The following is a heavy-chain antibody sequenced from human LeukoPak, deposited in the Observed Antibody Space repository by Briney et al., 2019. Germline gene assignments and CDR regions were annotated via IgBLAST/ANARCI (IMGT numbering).Heavy chain of an antibody. CDR3: VKDDMTTGDY. V-gene: IGHV3-23*01. D-gene: IGHD4-17*01. J-gene: IGHJ4*02. Sequence: GGSLRLSCVASGFTFSGYAMSWVRQAPGKGLEWVSAIGGSGVSTYYADSVKGRFTISRDNSKDTLYVQMNSLRADDTAVYYCVKDDMTTGDYWGQGTLVTVSS. CDR2: IGGSGVST. CDR1: GFTFSGYA.